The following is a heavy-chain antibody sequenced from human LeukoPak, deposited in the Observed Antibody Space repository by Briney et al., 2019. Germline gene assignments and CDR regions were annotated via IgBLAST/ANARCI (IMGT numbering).Heavy chain of an antibody. D-gene: IGHD6-6*01. CDR3: ARGGMSARPDC. CDR2: IWYDGSNE. Sequence: GGSLRLSCAASGFSFRGSAMHWVRQAPGKGLEWLAIIWYDGSNEYYADSVKGRFTISRDNSKNTLYLQMNSLRAEDTALYYCARGGMSARPDCWGQGTLVTVSS. V-gene: IGHV3-33*01. J-gene: IGHJ4*02. CDR1: GFSFRGSA.